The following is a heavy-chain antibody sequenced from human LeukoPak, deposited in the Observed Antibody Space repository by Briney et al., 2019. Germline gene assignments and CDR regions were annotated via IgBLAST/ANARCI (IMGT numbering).Heavy chain of an antibody. CDR1: GGSISSSNW. Sequence: PSETLSLTCAVSGGSISSSNWWSWVRQPPGKGLGWIGEVYHSGSTNYNPSLKSRVTISVDKSKNQFSLKLSSVTAADTAVYYCARIVVVAATPAYYYGMDVWGQGTTVTVSS. CDR3: ARIVVVAATPAYYYGMDV. D-gene: IGHD2-15*01. J-gene: IGHJ6*02. CDR2: VYHSGST. V-gene: IGHV4-4*02.